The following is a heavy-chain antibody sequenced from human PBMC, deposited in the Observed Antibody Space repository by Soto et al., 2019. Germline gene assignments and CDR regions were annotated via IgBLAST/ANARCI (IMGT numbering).Heavy chain of an antibody. Sequence: ASVKVSCKASGYTFTGYYMHWVRQAPGQGLEWMGWINPNSGGTNYAQKVQGRVTMTRDTSISTAYMELSRLRSDDTAVYYCARAGTTSHLDYYGMDVWGQGTTVTVSS. D-gene: IGHD1-1*01. J-gene: IGHJ6*02. CDR2: INPNSGGT. CDR3: ARAGTTSHLDYYGMDV. V-gene: IGHV1-2*02. CDR1: GYTFTGYY.